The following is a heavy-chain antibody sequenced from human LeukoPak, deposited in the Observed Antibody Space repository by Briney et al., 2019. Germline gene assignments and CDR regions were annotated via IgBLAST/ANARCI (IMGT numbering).Heavy chain of an antibody. J-gene: IGHJ6*03. Sequence: GASVKVSCKASGYTFTGYYMHWVRQAPGQGLEWMGWINPNSGGTNYAQKFQGRVTMTRDTSISTAYMELSRLRSDDTAVYYCARDRRPYNYYYMDVWGKGTTVTISS. CDR1: GYTFTGYY. V-gene: IGHV1-2*02. D-gene: IGHD3-16*01. CDR2: INPNSGGT. CDR3: ARDRRPYNYYYMDV.